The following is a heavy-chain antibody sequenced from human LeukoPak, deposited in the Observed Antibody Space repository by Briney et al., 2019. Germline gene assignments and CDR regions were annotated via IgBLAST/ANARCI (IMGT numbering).Heavy chain of an antibody. CDR2: IYPGDSDT. CDR1: GYNFTTYW. V-gene: IGHV5-51*01. D-gene: IGHD2-15*01. CDR3: ARARYCSGGTCYPDY. J-gene: IGHJ4*02. Sequence: GESLKISCKGSGYNFTTYWIGRVRQLPGRGLEWMGIIYPGDSDTRYSPSFQGQVTISADKSISTAYLQWSSLKASDTAMYYCARARYCSGGTCYPDYWGQGTLVTVSS.